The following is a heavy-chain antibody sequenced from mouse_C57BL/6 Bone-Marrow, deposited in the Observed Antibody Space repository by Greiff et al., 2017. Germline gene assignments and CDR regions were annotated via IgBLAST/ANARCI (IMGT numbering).Heavy chain of an antibody. V-gene: IGHV1-55*01. J-gene: IGHJ2*01. CDR1: GYTFTSYW. D-gene: IGHD4-1*01. CDR3: ARSGPLGRSFDY. Sequence: VQLQQPGAELVKPGASVKMSCKASGYTFTSYWITWVKQRPGQGLEWIGDIYPTSGRTNYNEKFKSKAILTVDTSSNPAYMQRSSLTSEDSAVFYCARSGPLGRSFDYWGQGTTLTVSS. CDR2: IYPTSGRT.